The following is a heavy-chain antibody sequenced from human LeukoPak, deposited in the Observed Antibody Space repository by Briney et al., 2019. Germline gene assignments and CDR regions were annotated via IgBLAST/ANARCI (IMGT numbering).Heavy chain of an antibody. CDR1: GYSISTGNY. J-gene: IGHJ3*02. D-gene: IGHD3-16*01. CDR3: ARVGGAFDI. CDR2: VYHSGST. V-gene: IGHV4-38-2*01. Sequence: SETLSLTCAVSGYSISTGNYRGWIRQPPGKGLEWIGSVYHSGSTYYNPSLKSRVTISVDTSKNQFSLRLSSVIAADTAEYYCARVGGAFDIWGQGTTVTVSS.